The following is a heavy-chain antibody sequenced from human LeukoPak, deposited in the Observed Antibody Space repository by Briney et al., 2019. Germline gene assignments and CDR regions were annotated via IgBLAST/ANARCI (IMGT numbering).Heavy chain of an antibody. CDR3: ARNTKNYDFWSGPSFDY. CDR1: GGSISSGDYY. J-gene: IGHJ4*02. CDR2: IYYSGST. D-gene: IGHD3-3*01. V-gene: IGHV4-30-4*08. Sequence: SQTXXLTCTVXGGSISSGDYYWSWIRQPPGKGLEWIVXIYYSGSTYYNPSLKRRVTISVYTSKNQFSLKLSSVTAADTAVYYCARNTKNYDFWSGPSFDYWGQGTLVTVSS.